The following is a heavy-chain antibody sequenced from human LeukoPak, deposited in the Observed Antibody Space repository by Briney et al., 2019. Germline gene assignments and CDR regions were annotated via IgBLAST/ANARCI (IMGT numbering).Heavy chain of an antibody. CDR2: THPSGNT. CDR3: ARKAPKKGWFDP. J-gene: IGHJ5*02. Sequence: SETLSLTCTVSGASNNSYYWSWTRQPPGKGLEWIGYTHPSGNTNYSPSLKSRVTISMDTSTNQFSLKLKSVTAADTAVYFCARKAPKKGWFDPWGQGTLVTVFS. V-gene: IGHV4-4*09. CDR1: GASNNSYY.